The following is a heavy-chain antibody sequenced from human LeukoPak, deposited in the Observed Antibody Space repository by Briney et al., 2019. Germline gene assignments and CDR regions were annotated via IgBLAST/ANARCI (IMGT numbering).Heavy chain of an antibody. Sequence: PGGSLRLSCAASGFTFSSYAMSWVRQAPGKGLEWVSAISGSGGSTYYADSVKGRFTISRDNSKNTLYLQMNSLRAEDTAVYYCAKGGSSSSWYGSGFDYWGQGTLVTVSS. V-gene: IGHV3-23*01. CDR2: ISGSGGST. J-gene: IGHJ4*02. CDR1: GFTFSSYA. D-gene: IGHD6-13*01. CDR3: AKGGSSSSWYGSGFDY.